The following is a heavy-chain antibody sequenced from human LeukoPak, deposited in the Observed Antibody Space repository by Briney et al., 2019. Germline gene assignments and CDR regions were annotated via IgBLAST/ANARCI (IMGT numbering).Heavy chain of an antibody. V-gene: IGHV3-53*01. Sequence: PGGSLRLSCAASGFTFSSNYMSWVPHSRGKGLEWVSVIFSGGRTYYADSVKGRFTISKDNSKNTQYHQMNSLRAEDTPVYYCAKVLTYCTSISCVRGVFDYWGQGTLVTVSS. D-gene: IGHD2-2*01. CDR2: IFSGGRT. J-gene: IGHJ4*02. CDR3: AKVLTYCTSISCVRGVFDY. CDR1: GFTFSSNY.